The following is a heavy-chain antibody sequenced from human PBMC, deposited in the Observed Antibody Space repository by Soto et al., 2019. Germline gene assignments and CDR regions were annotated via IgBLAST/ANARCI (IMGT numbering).Heavy chain of an antibody. V-gene: IGHV3-30*18. Sequence: QVQLVESGGGVVQPGRSLRLSCAASGFTFSSYVIHWVRQAPGKGLEWVALISYDGNNKYYADSVKGRFTVSRDISKNTLYLQMHSLRAEDTAVYYCAKFSVREGSYTVHYFDHWGPGTEVTVSS. CDR3: AKFSVREGSYTVHYFDH. CDR1: GFTFSSYV. D-gene: IGHD1-26*01. J-gene: IGHJ4*02. CDR2: ISYDGNNK.